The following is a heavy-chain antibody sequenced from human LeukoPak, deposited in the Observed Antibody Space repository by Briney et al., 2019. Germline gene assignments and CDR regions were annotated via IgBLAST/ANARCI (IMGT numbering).Heavy chain of an antibody. J-gene: IGHJ5*02. D-gene: IGHD3-10*01. CDR3: AGVSGWLDP. Sequence: PSETLSLTCTVSGGSISSYYWSWIRQPPGKGLDWIGYIYYSGSTNYNPSLKSRVTISVDTSKNQFSLKLRSVTAADAAAYYCAGVSGWLDPWGQGTLVTVSS. CDR1: GGSISSYY. CDR2: IYYSGST. V-gene: IGHV4-59*01.